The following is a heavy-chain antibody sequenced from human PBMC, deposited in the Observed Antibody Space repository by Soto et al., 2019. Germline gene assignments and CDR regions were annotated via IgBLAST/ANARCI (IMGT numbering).Heavy chain of an antibody. Sequence: EVQLLDSGGGLVQPGGSLRLSCAASGFTFSSYAMNWVRQAPGKGLEWVSAISGSGGSTYYADSVKGRFTISRDNSKNTLYLQMNSLRAEDTAIYYCAKDPAYCGGDCYSDYYYGMDVWGQGTTVTVSS. V-gene: IGHV3-23*01. J-gene: IGHJ6*02. CDR2: ISGSGGST. CDR3: AKDPAYCGGDCYSDYYYGMDV. CDR1: GFTFSSYA. D-gene: IGHD2-21*02.